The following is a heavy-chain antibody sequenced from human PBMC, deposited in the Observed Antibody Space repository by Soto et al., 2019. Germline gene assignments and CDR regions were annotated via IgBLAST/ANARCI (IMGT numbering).Heavy chain of an antibody. V-gene: IGHV1-69*13. Sequence: WASVKVSCKASGGSFSSFAISWVRQAPGQGLEWMGGIIPIFGTTNHAQKFQGRVTITADASTTTAFMELSSLRSEDTAVYYCARPVVLPAAPYNWFDPWGQGTPVTVSS. D-gene: IGHD2-2*01. CDR1: GGSFSSFA. CDR2: IIPIFGTT. CDR3: ARPVVLPAAPYNWFDP. J-gene: IGHJ5*02.